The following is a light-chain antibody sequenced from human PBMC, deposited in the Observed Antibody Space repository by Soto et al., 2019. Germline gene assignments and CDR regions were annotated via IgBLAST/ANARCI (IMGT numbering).Light chain of an antibody. CDR3: AAWDDGLNGSWV. V-gene: IGLV1-44*01. Sequence: QSVLTQPPSASGNPGQRVAISCSGSSSNIGSNTVNWYQQLPGTAPKLLIYSNNPRPSGVPDRFSASKSGTSASLAISGLQSEDEADYYCAAWDDGLNGSWVFGGGTKLTVL. J-gene: IGLJ3*02. CDR1: SSNIGSNT. CDR2: SNN.